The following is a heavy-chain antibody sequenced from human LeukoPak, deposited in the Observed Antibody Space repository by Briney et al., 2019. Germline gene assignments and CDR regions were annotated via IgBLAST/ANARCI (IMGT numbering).Heavy chain of an antibody. CDR1: GFTFGRHW. D-gene: IGHD3-10*01. Sequence: GGSLRLSCAASGFTFGRHWMSWVRQAPGKGLEWVAHMNQGGSETTNVDSVKGRFTISRDDAKNLVFLQMNSLRVEDTAVYYCARGGYGSGSYYWIGWFDPWGQGTLVTVSS. J-gene: IGHJ5*02. CDR3: ARGGYGSGSYYWIGWFDP. CDR2: MNQGGSET. V-gene: IGHV3-7*01.